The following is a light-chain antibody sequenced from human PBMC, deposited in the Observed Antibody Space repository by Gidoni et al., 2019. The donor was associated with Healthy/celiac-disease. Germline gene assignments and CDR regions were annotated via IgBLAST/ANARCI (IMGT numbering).Light chain of an antibody. J-gene: IGKJ2*01. CDR1: QSVSSN. CDR3: QQYNNWPRHT. V-gene: IGKV3-15*01. Sequence: EIVMTQSPATLSVSPGERATLSGRASQSVSSNLAWYQQKPGQAPRLLIYGASTRATGIPARFSGSGSGTEFTLTISSLQSEDFAVYYCQQYNNWPRHTFGQGTKLEIK. CDR2: GAS.